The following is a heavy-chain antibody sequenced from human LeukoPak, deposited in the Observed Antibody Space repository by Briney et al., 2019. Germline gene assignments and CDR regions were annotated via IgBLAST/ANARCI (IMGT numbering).Heavy chain of an antibody. CDR3: ARAVVAGDY. V-gene: IGHV4-38-2*02. CDR2: IYYRRNT. Sequence: PSETLSLTCNVSGYSISNGFDWGWIRQAPGKGLEWIGIIYYRRNTYFNPSLKSRVSISIDTSKNQFSLMLTSVTAADTAVYYCARAVVAGDYWGQGVLVTVSS. D-gene: IGHD6-19*01. J-gene: IGHJ4*02. CDR1: GYSISNGFD.